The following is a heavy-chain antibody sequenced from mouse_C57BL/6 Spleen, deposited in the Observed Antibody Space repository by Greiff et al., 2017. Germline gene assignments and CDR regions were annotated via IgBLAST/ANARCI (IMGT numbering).Heavy chain of an antibody. CDR1: GYTFTSYW. CDR3: ARGVSTVVDGDYAMDY. CDR2: IDPSDSYT. J-gene: IGHJ4*01. D-gene: IGHD1-1*01. Sequence: QVQLQQPGAELVRPGTSVKLSCKASGYTFTSYWMHWVKQRPGQGLEWIGVIDPSDSYTNYNQKFKGKGTLTVDTASTTAYMQLSSLTSEDSAVYYCARGVSTVVDGDYAMDYWGQGTSVTVSS. V-gene: IGHV1-59*01.